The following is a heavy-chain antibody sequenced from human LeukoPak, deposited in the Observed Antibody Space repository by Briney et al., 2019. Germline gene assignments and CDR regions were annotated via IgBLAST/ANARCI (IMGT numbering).Heavy chain of an antibody. J-gene: IGHJ4*02. CDR1: GGTFSSYA. CDR2: FDPEDGET. V-gene: IGHV1-24*01. CDR3: ATGSLRDTDIY. Sequence: GASVKVSCKASGGTFSSYAISWVRQAPGKGLEWMGGFDPEDGETIYAQKFQGRVTMTEDTSTDTAYMELSSLRSEDTAVYYCATGSLRDTDIYWGQGTLVTVSS. D-gene: IGHD5-18*01.